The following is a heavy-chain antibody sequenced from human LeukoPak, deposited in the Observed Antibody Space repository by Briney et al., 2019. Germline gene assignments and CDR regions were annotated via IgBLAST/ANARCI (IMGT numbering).Heavy chain of an antibody. J-gene: IGHJ6*02. Sequence: PGGSLRLSCAASGFTVSSNYMSWVRQAPGKGLEWVSAISGSGGSTYYADSVKGRFTISRDNSKNTLYLQMNSLRAEDTAVYYCAKEVRSGWYYYYGMDVWGQGTTVTVSS. CDR3: AKEVRSGWYYYYGMDV. V-gene: IGHV3-23*01. CDR2: ISGSGGST. CDR1: GFTVSSNY. D-gene: IGHD6-19*01.